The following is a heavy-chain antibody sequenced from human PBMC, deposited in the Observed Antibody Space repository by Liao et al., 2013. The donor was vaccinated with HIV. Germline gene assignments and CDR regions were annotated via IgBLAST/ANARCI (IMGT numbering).Heavy chain of an antibody. CDR2: IYTSGST. CDR3: ARRIHGRDWYFDL. Sequence: QVQLQESGPGLVKPSQTLSLTCTVSGVSISSGSYYWSWIRQPAGKGLEWVGHIYTSGSTNYSPSLKSRVTISVDTSKDQFSLKLSSVTAADTAVYYCARRIHGRDWYFDLWGRGTLVTVSS. J-gene: IGHJ2*01. V-gene: IGHV4-61*02. D-gene: IGHD5-18*01. CDR1: GVSISSGSYY.